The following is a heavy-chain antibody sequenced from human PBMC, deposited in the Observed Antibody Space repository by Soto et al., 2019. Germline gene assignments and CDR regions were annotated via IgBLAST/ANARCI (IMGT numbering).Heavy chain of an antibody. V-gene: IGHV3-74*01. CDR3: AREVLAPDFYYLDF. Sequence: QTGGSLRLSCAASGFSFGDHYMHWVRQTPGKGLVWVSRISNNGRSTFYADSVKGRFTISRDDAKKMVFLQMSSLRAEDTAVYFCAREVLAPDFYYLDFWGRGTLVTVSS. J-gene: IGHJ4*02. D-gene: IGHD2-21*02. CDR1: GFSFGDHY. CDR2: ISNNGRST.